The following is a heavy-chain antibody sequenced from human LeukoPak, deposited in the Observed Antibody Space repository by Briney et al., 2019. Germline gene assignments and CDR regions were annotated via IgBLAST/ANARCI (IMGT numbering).Heavy chain of an antibody. CDR2: IYTDGST. D-gene: IGHD2-15*01. Sequence: PGGSLRLSCAASGFTVSSNYMSWVRQAPGKGLEWVSVIYTDGSTYYADSVKGRFTISRDNSKNTVYLQMSSLRADDTAVYYCARDIDCRGDNCPFDYWGQGTPVTVSS. CDR3: ARDIDCRGDNCPFDY. CDR1: GFTVSSNY. V-gene: IGHV3-53*01. J-gene: IGHJ4*02.